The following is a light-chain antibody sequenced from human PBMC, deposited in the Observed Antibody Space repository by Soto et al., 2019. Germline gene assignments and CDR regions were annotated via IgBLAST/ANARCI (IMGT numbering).Light chain of an antibody. Sequence: EIVTTQSPATLSVSPGERVTLSCRASQSVSSNLAWYQHKLGQAPRLLLYGATTRATGIPARFSGSGSGTEFTLTISSLQSEDFAVYYCQQYNNWPWTFGQGTKVDIK. CDR3: QQYNNWPWT. V-gene: IGKV3-15*01. J-gene: IGKJ1*01. CDR1: QSVSSN. CDR2: GAT.